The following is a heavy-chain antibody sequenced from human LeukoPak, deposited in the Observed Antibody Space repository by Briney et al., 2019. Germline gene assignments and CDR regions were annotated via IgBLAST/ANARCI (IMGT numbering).Heavy chain of an antibody. V-gene: IGHV3-13*01. CDR3: AKDNYGDYGGLFDY. CDR2: IGTAGDT. Sequence: GGSLRLSCVASGFTFSSYDMHWVRQATGKGLEWVSAIGTAGDTYYPGSVKGRFTISRENAKNSLYLQMNSLRAEDTAVYYCAKDNYGDYGGLFDYWGQGTLVTVSS. CDR1: GFTFSSYD. J-gene: IGHJ4*02. D-gene: IGHD4-17*01.